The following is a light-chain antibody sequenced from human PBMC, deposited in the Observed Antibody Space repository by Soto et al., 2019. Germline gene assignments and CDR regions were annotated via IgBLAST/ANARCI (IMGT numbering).Light chain of an antibody. CDR1: QSARSSY. J-gene: IGKJ1*01. V-gene: IGKV3-20*01. CDR3: QQYGSSPT. Sequence: EIVLTQSPGTLSLSPGERATLSCRASQSARSSYLAWYQQKPGQAPRLLIYDASNRATGIPDRFSGSGSGTDFTLAISRLEPADFAVYYCQQYGSSPTFGQGTKVEIK. CDR2: DAS.